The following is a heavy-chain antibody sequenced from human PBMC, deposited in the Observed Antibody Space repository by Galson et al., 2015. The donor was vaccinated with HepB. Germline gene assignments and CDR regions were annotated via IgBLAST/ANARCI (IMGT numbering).Heavy chain of an antibody. CDR1: GFTFSSYG. J-gene: IGHJ4*02. V-gene: IGHV3-30*18. CDR2: ISYDGSNK. CDR3: AKDRGYCSGGSCYSSGGGPYYFDY. D-gene: IGHD2-15*01. Sequence: SLRLSCAASGFTFSSYGMHWVRQAPGKGLEWVAVISYDGSNKYYADSVKGRFTITRDNSKNTLYLQMNSLRAEDTAVYYCAKDRGYCSGGSCYSSGGGPYYFDYWGQGTLVTVSS.